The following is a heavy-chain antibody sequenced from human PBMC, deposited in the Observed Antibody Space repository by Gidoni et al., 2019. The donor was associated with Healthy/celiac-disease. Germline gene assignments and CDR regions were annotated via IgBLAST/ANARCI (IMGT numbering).Heavy chain of an antibody. CDR3: ADCSSTSCYRGGFDP. CDR2: INPNSGGT. V-gene: IGHV1-2*02. Sequence: QVQLVQSGAEVKKPGASVKVSCKASGYTFTGYYMHWVRQAPGQGLEWMGWINPNSGGTNYAQKFQGRVTMTRDTSISTAYMELSRLRSDDTAVYYCADCSSTSCYRGGFDPWGQGTLVTVSS. D-gene: IGHD2-2*01. CDR1: GYTFTGYY. J-gene: IGHJ5*02.